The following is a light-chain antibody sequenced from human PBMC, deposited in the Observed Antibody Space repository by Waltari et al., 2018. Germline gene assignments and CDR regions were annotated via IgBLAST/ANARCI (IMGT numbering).Light chain of an antibody. J-gene: IGKJ2*01. Sequence: DIQMTQSPSSLSASVGDRVTITCRASQSISNSLNWYQQKPGTAPKLLIYTASTLQSGVPSSFSGSGSGTDFTLTISSLQPEDFATYYCQQSYSTGHTFGQGTKLEIK. CDR3: QQSYSTGHT. CDR2: TAS. V-gene: IGKV1-39*01. CDR1: QSISNS.